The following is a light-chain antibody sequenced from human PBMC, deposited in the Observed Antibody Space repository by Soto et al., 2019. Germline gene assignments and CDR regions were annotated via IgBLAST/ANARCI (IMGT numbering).Light chain of an antibody. CDR3: SSYASSSTLL. V-gene: IGLV2-14*03. CDR1: NSDIGYYNY. J-gene: IGLJ1*01. Sequence: SVLTQPSSLSGSPGQSITISRTGNNSDIGYYNYVSWYQHHPGKAPELIIYGVTNRPSGVSYRFSASKSGSTASLTISGLQAEDEADYYCSSYASSSTLLFGTGTKVTVL. CDR2: GVT.